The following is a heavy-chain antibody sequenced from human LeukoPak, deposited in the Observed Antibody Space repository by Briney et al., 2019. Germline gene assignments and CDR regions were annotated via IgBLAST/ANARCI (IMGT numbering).Heavy chain of an antibody. J-gene: IGHJ6*03. Sequence: SETLSLTCTVSGGSLSSYYWSWIRQPPGKGLEWIGYIYYSGSTNYNPSLKSRVTISVDTSKNQFSLKLSSVTAADTAVYYCARAPSGSYYDDYYYMDVWGKGTTVTVSS. V-gene: IGHV4-59*01. CDR1: GGSLSSYY. CDR2: IYYSGST. CDR3: ARAPSGSYYDDYYYMDV. D-gene: IGHD1-26*01.